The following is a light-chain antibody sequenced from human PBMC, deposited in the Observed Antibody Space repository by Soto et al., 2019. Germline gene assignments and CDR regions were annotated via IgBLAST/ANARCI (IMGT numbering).Light chain of an antibody. CDR2: DVT. Sequence: QSALTQPRSVSGSPGQSVTISCTGTSSDVGGYNYVSWYKQNPGKAPKLMIHDVTKRPSGVPDRFSGSKSGNTASLTISGLQAEDEADYYCCSYAGNYTYVFGTGTKVTV. J-gene: IGLJ1*01. CDR1: SSDVGGYNY. V-gene: IGLV2-11*01. CDR3: CSYAGNYTYV.